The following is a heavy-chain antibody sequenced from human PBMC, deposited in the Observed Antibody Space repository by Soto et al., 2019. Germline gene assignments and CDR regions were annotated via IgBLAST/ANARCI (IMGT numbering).Heavy chain of an antibody. CDR2: IWYDGSNK. J-gene: IGHJ4*02. V-gene: IGHV3-33*01. CDR3: ARETSYGDYVVGVPSGAFDY. Sequence: QVQLVESGGGVVQPGRSLRLSCAASGFTFSSYGMHWVRQAPGKGLEWVAVIWYDGSNKYYADSVKGRFTISRDNSKNTLYLQMNSLRAEDTAVYYCARETSYGDYVVGVPSGAFDYWGQGTLVTVSS. D-gene: IGHD4-17*01. CDR1: GFTFSSYG.